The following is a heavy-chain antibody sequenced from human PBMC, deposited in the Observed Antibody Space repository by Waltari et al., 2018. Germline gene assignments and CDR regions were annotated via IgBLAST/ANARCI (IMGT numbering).Heavy chain of an antibody. D-gene: IGHD3-22*01. Sequence: EVQLVESGGGLVKPGGSLRLSCAASGFTFSSYSMNWVRQAPGKGLEWVSSISRSSSYIYYADSVKGRFTISRDNAKNSLYLQMNSLRAEDTAVYYCASLSYDSSGYSNYWGQGTLVTVSS. V-gene: IGHV3-21*01. CDR3: ASLSYDSSGYSNY. J-gene: IGHJ4*02. CDR2: ISRSSSYI. CDR1: GFTFSSYS.